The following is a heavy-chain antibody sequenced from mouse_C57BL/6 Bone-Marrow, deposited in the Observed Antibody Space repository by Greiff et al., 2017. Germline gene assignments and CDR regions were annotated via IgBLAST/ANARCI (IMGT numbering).Heavy chain of an antibody. J-gene: IGHJ2*01. D-gene: IGHD2-4*01. CDR3: TTYGYDYGDY. Sequence: VQLQQSGAELVRPGASVKLSCTASGFNIKDDYMHWVKQRPEQGLEWIGWIDPENGDTEYASKFQGKATITADTSSNTAYLQLSSLTSEDTAVYYCTTYGYDYGDYWGQGTTLTVSS. CDR1: GFNIKDDY. V-gene: IGHV14-4*01. CDR2: IDPENGDT.